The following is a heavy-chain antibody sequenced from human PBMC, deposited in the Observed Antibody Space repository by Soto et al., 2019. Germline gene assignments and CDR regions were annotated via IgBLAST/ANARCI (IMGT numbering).Heavy chain of an antibody. V-gene: IGHV4-39*01. CDR1: GGSISSSSDY. D-gene: IGHD3-9*01. CDR3: ARTKYDILTGYYPLFDY. CDR2: IYYSGST. Sequence: SETLSLTCTVSGGSISSSSDYWGWIRQPPGKGLEWIGSIYYSGSTYYNPSLKSRVTISVDTSKNQFSLKLSSVTAADTAVYYCARTKYDILTGYYPLFDYWGQGTLVTVSS. J-gene: IGHJ4*02.